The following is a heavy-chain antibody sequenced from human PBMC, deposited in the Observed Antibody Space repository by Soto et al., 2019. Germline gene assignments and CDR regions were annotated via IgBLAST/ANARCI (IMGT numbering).Heavy chain of an antibody. V-gene: IGHV1-18*01. CDR1: GYTFTSYG. Sequence: ASVKVSCKASGYTFTSYGISWVRQAPGQGLEWMGWISAYNGNTNYAQKLQGRVTMTTDTSTSTAYMELRSLRSDDTAVYYCARESLDYDILTGYASSGMDVWGQGPPVTVSS. CDR2: ISAYNGNT. CDR3: ARESLDYDILTGYASSGMDV. J-gene: IGHJ6*02. D-gene: IGHD3-9*01.